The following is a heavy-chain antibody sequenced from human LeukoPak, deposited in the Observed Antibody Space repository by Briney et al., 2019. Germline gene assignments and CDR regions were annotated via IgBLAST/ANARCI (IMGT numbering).Heavy chain of an antibody. CDR1: GFTFSRYS. CDR3: AILQLEQYYMNV. CDR2: ISISSSYI. J-gene: IGHJ6*03. D-gene: IGHD1-1*01. Sequence: GGSLRLSCAASGFTFSRYSTNWVRQAPGKGLEWVSSISISSSYIYYADSVKGRFTMSRDNAKNSLYLHVNSLRAEDTAVYYCAILQLEQYYMNVWGKGTTVTISS. V-gene: IGHV3-21*04.